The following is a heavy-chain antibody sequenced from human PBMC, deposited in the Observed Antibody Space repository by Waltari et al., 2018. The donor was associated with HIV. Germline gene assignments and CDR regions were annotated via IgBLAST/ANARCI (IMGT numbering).Heavy chain of an antibody. J-gene: IGHJ2*01. CDR3: VRSARDPTGHYPNLDICDV. CDR1: GSNFSDFS. CDR2: NRTSGFPL. V-gene: IGHV3-11*04. Sequence: QDQVAESGGGLVKPGGQLRLSCGVAGSNFSDFSMAWFSQSTGKVVEWVTCNRTSGFPLKYAGAVKGRSTTSRDNSRQSLVVQMDSLTVDDSAMYYWVRSARDPTGHYPNLDICDVWGRGSLVTVSS. D-gene: IGHD3-3*01.